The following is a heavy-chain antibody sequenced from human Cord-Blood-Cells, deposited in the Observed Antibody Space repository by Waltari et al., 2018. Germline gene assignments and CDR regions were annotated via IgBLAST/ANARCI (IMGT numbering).Heavy chain of an antibody. V-gene: IGHV4-34*01. CDR3: APTPPPYCSGGSCYPA. Sequence: QVQLQQWGAGLLKPSETLSLTCAVYGGSFSGYYWSWIRQPPGKGLEWLGEINHSRTTNYNPSLKGRVTISVDTSKNQFSLKLSSVTAADTAVYYCAPTPPPYCSGGSCYPAWGQGTLVTVSS. CDR1: GGSFSGYY. D-gene: IGHD2-15*01. J-gene: IGHJ5*02. CDR2: INHSRTT.